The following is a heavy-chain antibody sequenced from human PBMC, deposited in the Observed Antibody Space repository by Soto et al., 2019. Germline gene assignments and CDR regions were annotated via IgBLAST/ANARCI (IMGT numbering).Heavy chain of an antibody. J-gene: IGHJ4*02. CDR2: ISTSNGNT. CDR3: ARTLSSAASPYYFDF. Sequence: QVQLMHSGAEVKKPGASVKVSCKASGYIFTSYGISWVRQAPGQGLEWMGWISTSNGNTRFAQKCQGRVTMTTDTSTTTAYMELRSLRSDDTAVYYCARTLSSAASPYYFDFWGQGTLVTVSS. V-gene: IGHV1-18*04. D-gene: IGHD6-25*01. CDR1: GYIFTSYG.